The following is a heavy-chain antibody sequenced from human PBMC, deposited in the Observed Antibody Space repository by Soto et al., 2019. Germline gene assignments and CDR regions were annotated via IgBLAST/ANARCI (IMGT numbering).Heavy chain of an antibody. J-gene: IGHJ4*02. Sequence: QVQLVESGGGVVQPGRSLRLSCADSGFIFNRFGMHWVRQAPGKGLEWVAVISYDGNNKFYEDSVKGRFTISRDNDQNILYLQMNSLRPEDTAMYYCAKAVDISVRGAPPSDYWGQVTLVTVSS. D-gene: IGHD3-10*02. CDR2: ISYDGNNK. CDR3: AKAVDISVRGAPPSDY. CDR1: GFIFNRFG. V-gene: IGHV3-30*18.